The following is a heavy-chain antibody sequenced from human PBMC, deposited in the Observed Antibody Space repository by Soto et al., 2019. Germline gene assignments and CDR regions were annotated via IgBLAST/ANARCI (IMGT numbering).Heavy chain of an antibody. Sequence: ASVKVSCKASGYTFTSYDINWVRQATGQGLEWMGWMNPNSGNTGYAQKFQGRVTMTRNTSISTAYMELSSLRSEDTAVYYCARDELGLVAGRVNWFDPWGQGTLVTSPQ. V-gene: IGHV1-8*01. CDR3: ARDELGLVAGRVNWFDP. CDR2: MNPNSGNT. D-gene: IGHD6-19*01. CDR1: GYTFTSYD. J-gene: IGHJ5*02.